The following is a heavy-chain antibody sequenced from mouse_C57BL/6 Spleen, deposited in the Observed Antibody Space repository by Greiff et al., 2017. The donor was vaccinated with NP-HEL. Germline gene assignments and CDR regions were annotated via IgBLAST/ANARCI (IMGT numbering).Heavy chain of an antibody. V-gene: IGHV5-4*03. D-gene: IGHD1-2*01. CDR3: ARGPLGGFAY. CDR1: GFTFSSYA. CDR2: ISDGGSYT. Sequence: EVKLVESGGGLVKPGGSLKLSCAASGFTFSSYAMSWVRQTPEKRLEWVATISDGGSYTYYPDNVKGRCTIARDNAKNNLYLQMSHLKSEDTAMYYCARGPLGGFAYWGQGTLVTVSA. J-gene: IGHJ3*01.